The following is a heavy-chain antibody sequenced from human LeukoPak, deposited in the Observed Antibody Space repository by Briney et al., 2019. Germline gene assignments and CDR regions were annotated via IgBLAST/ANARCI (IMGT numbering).Heavy chain of an antibody. Sequence: PSETLSLTCTVSGGSISSYYWSWIRQPPGKGLEWIGYIYYSGSTNYNPSLKSRVTISVDTSKNQFYLKVTYVTAADTAVYYCARRSYNSPFRYWGQGTLVTVSS. CDR3: ARRSYNSPFRY. V-gene: IGHV4-59*12. J-gene: IGHJ4*02. D-gene: IGHD1-26*01. CDR2: IYYSGST. CDR1: GGSISSYY.